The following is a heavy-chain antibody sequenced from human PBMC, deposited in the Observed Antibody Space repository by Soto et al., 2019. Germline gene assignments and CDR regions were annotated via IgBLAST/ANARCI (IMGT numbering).Heavy chain of an antibody. D-gene: IGHD2-21*01. Sequence: GGSLRLSCADSGFTFSGSAMHWVRQASGKGLEWVGRIRSKANSYATAYAASVKGRFTISRDDSKNTAYLQMNSLKTEDTALYYCTRPSGGDMSLFPEMATIKLNGYYYCMDVWGQGTTVTVSS. CDR3: TRPSGGDMSLFPEMATIKLNGYYYCMDV. V-gene: IGHV3-73*01. J-gene: IGHJ6*02. CDR1: GFTFSGSA. CDR2: IRSKANSYAT.